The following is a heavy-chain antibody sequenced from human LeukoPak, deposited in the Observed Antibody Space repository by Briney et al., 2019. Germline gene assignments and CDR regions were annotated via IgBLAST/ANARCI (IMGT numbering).Heavy chain of an antibody. D-gene: IGHD2-2*02. Sequence: GGSLRLSCAASGFTFSSYSMNWVRQAPGKGLEWVSSISSSSSYIYYADSVKGRFTISRDNAKNSLYPQMNSLRAEDTAVYYCARVSEEIVVVPAAIDYWGQGTLVTVSS. V-gene: IGHV3-21*01. CDR2: ISSSSSYI. CDR3: ARVSEEIVVVPAAIDY. J-gene: IGHJ4*02. CDR1: GFTFSSYS.